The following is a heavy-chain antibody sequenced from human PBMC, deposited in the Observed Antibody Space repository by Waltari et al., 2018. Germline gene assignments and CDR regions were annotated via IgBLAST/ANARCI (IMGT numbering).Heavy chain of an antibody. V-gene: IGHV3-30*18. CDR1: GFTFSSYG. Sequence: QVQLVESGGGVVQPGRSLRLSCAASGFTFSSYGMPWVRQAPGKGLEWVAVIWYDGSNKYYADSVKGRFTISRDNSKNTLYLQMNSLRAEDTAMYYCAKDVGAMVRGVIGVDYWGQGTLVTVSS. D-gene: IGHD3-10*01. CDR2: IWYDGSNK. J-gene: IGHJ4*02. CDR3: AKDVGAMVRGVIGVDY.